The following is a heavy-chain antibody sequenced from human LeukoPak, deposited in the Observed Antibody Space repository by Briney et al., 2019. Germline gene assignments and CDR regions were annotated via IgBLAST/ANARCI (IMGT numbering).Heavy chain of an antibody. D-gene: IGHD5-12*01. CDR2: LSYNAKTV. CDR3: ARTSYTGFHLPFDH. V-gene: IGHV3-48*03. J-gene: IGHJ4*02. CDR1: AFTFSRRE. Sequence: GGSLTLSSSASAFTFSRREVAWVRQAPGKGLEWVSYLSYNAKTVLHADSVKGRFTISRDNAKNSLYLQMDSLRVEDTAFYFCARTSYTGFHLPFDHWGQRTLVTASS.